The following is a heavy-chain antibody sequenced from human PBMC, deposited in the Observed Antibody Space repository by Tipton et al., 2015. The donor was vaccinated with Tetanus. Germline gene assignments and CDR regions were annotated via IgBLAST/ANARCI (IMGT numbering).Heavy chain of an antibody. V-gene: IGHV3-7*04. D-gene: IGHD2-21*02. CDR1: RFTFSSYW. Sequence: SLRLSCAASRFTFSSYWMSWVRQVPGEGLEWVANIHHDGSVKNYVDSVKGRFTISRDNARNSLYLQMISLRAEDTAVYSCARGMAEASNCGGDCYSDYWGQGTLVTVSS. CDR2: IHHDGSVK. CDR3: ARGMAEASNCGGDCYSDY. J-gene: IGHJ4*02.